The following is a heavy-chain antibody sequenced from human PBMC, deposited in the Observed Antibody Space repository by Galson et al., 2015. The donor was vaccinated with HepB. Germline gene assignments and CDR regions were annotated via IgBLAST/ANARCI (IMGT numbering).Heavy chain of an antibody. D-gene: IGHD3-10*01. Sequence: SETLSLTCTVSGGSISSSSYYWGWIRQPPGKGLEWIGSIYYSGSTYYNPSLKSRVTISVDTSKNQFSLKLSSVTAADTAVYYCARRVGVAKGLGMDVWGQGTTVTVSS. CDR2: IYYSGST. CDR1: GGSISSSSYY. CDR3: ARRVGVAKGLGMDV. J-gene: IGHJ6*02. V-gene: IGHV4-39*01.